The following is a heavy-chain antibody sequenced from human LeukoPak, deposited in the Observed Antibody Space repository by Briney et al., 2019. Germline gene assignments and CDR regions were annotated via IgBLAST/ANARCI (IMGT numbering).Heavy chain of an antibody. Sequence: SETLSLTCTVSGGSISSSSYYWGWIRQPPGKGLEWIGSIYYSGSTYYNPSLKSRVTISVDTSKNQFSLKLSSVTAADTAVYYCARAIGYCSGGSCPRGAFDIWGQGTMVTVSS. D-gene: IGHD2-15*01. V-gene: IGHV4-39*07. CDR1: GGSISSSSYY. CDR3: ARAIGYCSGGSCPRGAFDI. CDR2: IYYSGST. J-gene: IGHJ3*02.